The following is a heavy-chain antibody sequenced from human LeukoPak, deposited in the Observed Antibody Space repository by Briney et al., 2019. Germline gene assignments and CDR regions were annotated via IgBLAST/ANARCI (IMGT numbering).Heavy chain of an antibody. D-gene: IGHD3-22*01. CDR3: ARDYYYDSSGYQN. V-gene: IGHV3-53*01. CDR2: IYSGGST. J-gene: IGHJ4*02. Sequence: GGSLRLSCAASGFTFSSYWMSWVRQAPGKGLEWVSVIYSGGSTYYADSVKGRFTISRDNSKNTLYLQMNSLRAEDTAVYYCARDYYYDSSGYQNWGQGTLVTVSS. CDR1: GFTFSSYW.